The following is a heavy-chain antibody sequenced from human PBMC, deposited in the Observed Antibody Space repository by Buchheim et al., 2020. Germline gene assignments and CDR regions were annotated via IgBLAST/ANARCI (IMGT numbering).Heavy chain of an antibody. V-gene: IGHV4-31*03. CDR2: IYYSGST. CDR1: GGSISSGGYY. D-gene: IGHD3-3*01. CDR3: ARAYYDFWSGYLPGDYGMDV. Sequence: QVQLQESGPGLVKPSQTLSLTCTVSGGSISSGGYYWSWIRQHPGKGLEWIGYIYYSGSTYYNPSLKSRVPISVDTSKKQFSLKLSAVTAADTAVYYCARAYYDFWSGYLPGDYGMDVWGQGTT. J-gene: IGHJ6*02.